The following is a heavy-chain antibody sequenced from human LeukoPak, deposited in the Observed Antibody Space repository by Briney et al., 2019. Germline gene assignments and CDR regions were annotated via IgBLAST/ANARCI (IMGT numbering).Heavy chain of an antibody. J-gene: IGHJ4*02. D-gene: IGHD4-17*01. V-gene: IGHV1-8*01. CDR1: GYTFTSYD. CDR2: MNPNSGNT. CDR3: ATIGEPHTVTLIN. Sequence: ASVKVSCNASGYTFTSYDINWVRQATGQGLEWMGWMNPNSGNTGYAQKFQGRVTMTRNTSISTAYMELSSLRSEDTAVYYCATIGEPHTVTLINWGQGTLVTVSS.